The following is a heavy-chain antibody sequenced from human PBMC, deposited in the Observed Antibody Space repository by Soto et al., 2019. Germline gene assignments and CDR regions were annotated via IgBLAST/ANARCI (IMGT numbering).Heavy chain of an antibody. CDR3: ARDRLNSSSWQNYYYYGMDV. J-gene: IGHJ6*02. Sequence: GGSLRLSCAASGFTFSSYGMHWVRQAPGKGLEWVAVIWYDGSNKYYADSVKGRFTISRDNSKNTLYLQMNSLRAEDTAVYYCARDRLNSSSWQNYYYYGMDVWGQGTTVTVSS. CDR2: IWYDGSNK. V-gene: IGHV3-33*01. CDR1: GFTFSSYG. D-gene: IGHD6-13*01.